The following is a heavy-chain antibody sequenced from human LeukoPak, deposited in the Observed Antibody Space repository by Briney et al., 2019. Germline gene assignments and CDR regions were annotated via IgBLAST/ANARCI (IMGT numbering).Heavy chain of an antibody. CDR3: TKDSVAMVTTSDY. J-gene: IGHJ4*02. CDR1: GFTFSRYS. Sequence: GGSLRLSCVASGFTFSRYSMNWVRQAPGKGLEWVSGISWNSGIIGYADSVKGRFTTSRDNAKNSLYLQMNSLRPEGTALYYCTKDSVAMVTTSDYWGQGTLVTVSS. V-gene: IGHV3-9*01. CDR2: ISWNSGII. D-gene: IGHD5-18*01.